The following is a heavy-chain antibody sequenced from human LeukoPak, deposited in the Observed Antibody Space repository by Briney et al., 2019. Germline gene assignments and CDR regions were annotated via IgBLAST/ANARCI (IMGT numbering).Heavy chain of an antibody. CDR1: GDSFTKYY. CDR2: VSGCGSA. J-gene: IGHJ4*02. Sequence: PSETLCLTCTVSGDSFTKYYWNWIRQAPGKGLEWMGYVSGCGSAKYNPSLESRVSMSVDTSKNQVSLQLTSLSAADAAVYYCVRARGYFVPDSWGPGTLVTVSS. V-gene: IGHV4-4*09. D-gene: IGHD3-22*01. CDR3: VRARGYFVPDS.